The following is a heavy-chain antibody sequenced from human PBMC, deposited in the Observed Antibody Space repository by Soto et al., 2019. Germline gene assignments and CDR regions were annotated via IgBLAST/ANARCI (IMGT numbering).Heavy chain of an antibody. J-gene: IGHJ4*02. CDR3: AVRRGYSYGPLDY. V-gene: IGHV3-23*01. CDR1: GFTFSSYA. Sequence: EVQLLESGGGLVQPGGSLRLSCAASGFTFSSYAMSWVRQAPGKGLEWVSAISGSGGSTYYADSVKGRFTISRDNSKNTLYLQMNRPIPWDTAVYYCAVRRGYSYGPLDYWGQGTLVTVSS. CDR2: ISGSGGST. D-gene: IGHD5-18*01.